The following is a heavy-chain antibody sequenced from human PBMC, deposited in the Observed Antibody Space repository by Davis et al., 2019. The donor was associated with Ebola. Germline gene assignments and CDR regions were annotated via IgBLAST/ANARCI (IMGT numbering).Heavy chain of an antibody. CDR2: IYTCDSDT. CDR3: ASLRRTITGMDDAFDI. Sequence: GESLKISCKDSGNSFASHWIGWVRQMPGKGLEWMGIIYTCDSDTRYSPSFRGQVTISADKSIKTAFLQWSSLKASDTAMYYCASLRRTITGMDDAFDIWGQGTMVTVSS. D-gene: IGHD2-8*02. CDR1: GNSFASHW. J-gene: IGHJ3*02. V-gene: IGHV5-51*01.